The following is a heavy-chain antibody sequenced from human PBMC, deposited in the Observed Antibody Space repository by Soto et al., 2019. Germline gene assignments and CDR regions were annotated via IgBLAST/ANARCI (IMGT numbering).Heavy chain of an antibody. V-gene: IGHV1-46*01. Sequence: QVQLVQSGAEVKKPGASVKVSYKASGYTFTSYSMHWVRQAPGQGLEWMGIINPSGGSTTYAQKFQDRVTMTRDTSTSTVYMEVTSLRSEDTAVYYCARDESLDVWGQGTTVTVSS. D-gene: IGHD3-10*01. CDR3: ARDESLDV. CDR2: INPSGGST. J-gene: IGHJ6*02. CDR1: GYTFTSYS.